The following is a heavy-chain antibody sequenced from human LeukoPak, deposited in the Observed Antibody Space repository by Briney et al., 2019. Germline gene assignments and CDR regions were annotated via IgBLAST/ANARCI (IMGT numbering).Heavy chain of an antibody. D-gene: IGHD5-24*01. CDR2: ISGSGGST. Sequence: GGSLRLSCAASGFTFSSYAMSWVRQAPGKGLEWVSAISGSGGSTYYADSVKGRFTISRDNSKNTLYLQMNSLRAEDTAVYYCAKDGEMATILTYFDYWGQGTLVTVSS. J-gene: IGHJ4*02. CDR3: AKDGEMATILTYFDY. CDR1: GFTFSSYA. V-gene: IGHV3-23*01.